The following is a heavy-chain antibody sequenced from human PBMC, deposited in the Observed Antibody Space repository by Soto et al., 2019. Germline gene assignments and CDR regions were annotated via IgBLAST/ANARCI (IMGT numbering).Heavy chain of an antibody. Sequence: QVQLVESGGGVVQPGRSLRLSCAASGFTFSSYGMHWVRQAPGKGLEWVAVIWYDGSNKYYADSVKGRFTISRDNSKNPLYLQMNTLRAEDTAVYYCARDEPYGAGRNYGMDVWGQGTTVTVSS. V-gene: IGHV3-33*01. J-gene: IGHJ6*02. D-gene: IGHD3-10*01. CDR2: IWYDGSNK. CDR3: ARDEPYGAGRNYGMDV. CDR1: GFTFSSYG.